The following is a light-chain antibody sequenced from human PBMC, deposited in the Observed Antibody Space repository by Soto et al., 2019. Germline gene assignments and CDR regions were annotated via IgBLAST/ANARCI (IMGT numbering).Light chain of an antibody. CDR1: SSDVGNYNL. CDR3: CSCTDSGAFVV. J-gene: IGLJ2*01. CDR2: EGY. Sequence: QSALTQPASVSGSPGQSITISCTGTSSDVGNYNLVSWYHQHPGKAPKLIIYEGYKRPSGVSGRVSGSKSGITASLTISGLQAEDEGDYYCCSCTDSGAFVVFGGGTKVTVL. V-gene: IGLV2-23*01.